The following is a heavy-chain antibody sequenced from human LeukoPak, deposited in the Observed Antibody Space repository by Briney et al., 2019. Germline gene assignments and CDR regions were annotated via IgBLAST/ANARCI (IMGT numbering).Heavy chain of an antibody. CDR3: TRGAPQADVFDI. Sequence: GGSLRLSCAASGFTFSVTWMSWVRQATGRGLEWVGRFKSKAAGGTTDYAAPVAGRFTISRDDSKNMLYLQMNSLKTEDTAVYYCTRGAPQADVFDIWGQGTMVTVSS. CDR2: FKSKAAGGTT. J-gene: IGHJ3*02. CDR1: GFTFSVTW. D-gene: IGHD1-26*01. V-gene: IGHV3-15*01.